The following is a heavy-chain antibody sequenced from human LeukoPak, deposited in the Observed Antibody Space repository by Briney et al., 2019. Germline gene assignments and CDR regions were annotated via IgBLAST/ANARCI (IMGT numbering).Heavy chain of an antibody. Sequence: GESLKISCEGSGYIFTSNWISWVRQKPGKGLEWMGIINPADFDTKYSPSFQGQVTISADKSISTAYLQWSSLKASDSAMYYCTRRAGTTGWSYYGMDVWGQGTTVTVS. D-gene: IGHD1/OR15-1a*01. V-gene: IGHV5-51*01. CDR1: GYIFTSNW. CDR2: INPADFDT. J-gene: IGHJ6*02. CDR3: TRRAGTTGWSYYGMDV.